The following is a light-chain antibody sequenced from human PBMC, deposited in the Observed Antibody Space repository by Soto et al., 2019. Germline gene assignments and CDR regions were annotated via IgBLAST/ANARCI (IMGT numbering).Light chain of an antibody. CDR2: DNS. CDR1: SSNIGAAYD. Sequence: QSVLTQPPSVSRAPGQRVTISCTGSSSNIGAAYDVHWYQHLPGTAPKLLIYDNSNRPSGVPDRFSGSKSGTSASLAITGLQAEDEADYYCQSYDSSLSGPVFGGGTKLTVL. CDR3: QSYDSSLSGPV. J-gene: IGLJ2*01. V-gene: IGLV1-40*01.